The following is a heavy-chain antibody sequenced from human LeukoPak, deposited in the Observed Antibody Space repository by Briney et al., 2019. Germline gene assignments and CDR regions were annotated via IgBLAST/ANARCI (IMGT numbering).Heavy chain of an antibody. CDR1: GYTFTSYY. V-gene: IGHV1-18*04. J-gene: IGHJ4*02. CDR3: ARDQAVYYYGSGSYYTHFDY. CDR2: ISAYNGNT. D-gene: IGHD3-10*01. Sequence: ASVKVSFKASGYTFTSYYMHWVRQAPGQGLEWMGWISAYNGNTNYAQKFQGRVTMTTDTSTSTAYMELRSLRSDDTAVYYCARDQAVYYYGSGSYYTHFDYWGQGTLVTVSS.